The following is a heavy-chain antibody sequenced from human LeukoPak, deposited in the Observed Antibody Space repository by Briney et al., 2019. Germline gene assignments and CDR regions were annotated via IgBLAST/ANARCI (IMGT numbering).Heavy chain of an antibody. V-gene: IGHV1-69*05. D-gene: IGHD6-19*01. CDR1: GGTFSSYA. Sequence: GASVKVSCKASGGTFSSYAISWGRQAPGQGLEWMGGIIPIFGTANYAQKFQGRVTITTDESTSTAYMELSSLRTEDTAVYYCARAVGQWPVDGNWFDPWGQGTLVTVSS. CDR2: IIPIFGTA. CDR3: ARAVGQWPVDGNWFDP. J-gene: IGHJ5*02.